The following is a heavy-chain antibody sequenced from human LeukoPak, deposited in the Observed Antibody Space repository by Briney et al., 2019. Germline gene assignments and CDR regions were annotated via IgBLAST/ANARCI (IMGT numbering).Heavy chain of an antibody. CDR3: AREGGWDYWYFDL. V-gene: IGHV4-30-2*01. D-gene: IGHD1-26*01. J-gene: IGHJ2*01. CDR2: IYHSGST. Sequence: SETLSLTCTVSGGSISSGGSYWSWIRQPPGKGLEWTGYIYHSGSTYYNPSLKSRVTISLDRSKNQFSLRLSSVTAADTAVYYCAREGGWDYWYFDLWGRGTLVTVSS. CDR1: GGSISSGGSY.